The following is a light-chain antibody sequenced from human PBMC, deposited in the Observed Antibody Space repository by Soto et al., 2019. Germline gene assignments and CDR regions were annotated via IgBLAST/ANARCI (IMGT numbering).Light chain of an antibody. V-gene: IGKV1-5*03. CDR1: QHISSW. Sequence: DIQMTQSPSTLSASVGDRVTITCRASQHISSWLAWYQQKPGKAPNLLISKASSLESGVPSRFIGSGSGTYFTLTISSLQPDDFATYYCQQYNNYPLTFGQGTKVEIK. CDR2: KAS. CDR3: QQYNNYPLT. J-gene: IGKJ1*01.